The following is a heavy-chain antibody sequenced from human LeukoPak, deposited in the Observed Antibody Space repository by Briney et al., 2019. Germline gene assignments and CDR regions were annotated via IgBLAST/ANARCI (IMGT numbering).Heavy chain of an antibody. V-gene: IGHV3-21*01. CDR1: GFTFSNYI. J-gene: IGHJ4*02. CDR3: ARGNINFDY. CDR2: ISGSSSYI. Sequence: GGSLRLSCAASGFTFSNYIMNWVREAPGKGLEWVSSISGSSSYIYYADSVKGRFTISRDNAKNSLYLQMNSLRAEDTAVYYCARGNINFDYWGQGTLVTVSS.